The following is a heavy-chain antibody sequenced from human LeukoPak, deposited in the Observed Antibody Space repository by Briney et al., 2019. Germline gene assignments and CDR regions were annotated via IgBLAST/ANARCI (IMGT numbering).Heavy chain of an antibody. J-gene: IGHJ4*02. D-gene: IGHD6-19*01. CDR2: IIPIFGTA. V-gene: IGHV1-69*13. CDR1: GGTFSSYA. CDR3: ARSGIAVAVNPVSLYYFDY. Sequence: GASVKVSCKASGGTFSSYAISWVRQAPGQGLEWMGGIIPIFGTANYAQKFQGRVTITADESTSTAYMELSSLRSEDTAVYYCARSGIAVAVNPVSLYYFDYWGQGTLVTVSS.